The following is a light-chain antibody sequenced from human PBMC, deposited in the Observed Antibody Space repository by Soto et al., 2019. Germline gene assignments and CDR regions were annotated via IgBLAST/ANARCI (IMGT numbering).Light chain of an antibody. CDR1: QGIGDT. Sequence: EVVMRQSPATLSVSPGEGATLSCRASQGIGDTLAWYQHKPGQAPSLLTYGASSRATDVPDRFSASGSGTDFALTISRLEPEDVAVYYCQQYISSPLTFGGGTKVDIK. J-gene: IGKJ4*01. CDR2: GAS. CDR3: QQYISSPLT. V-gene: IGKV3-20*01.